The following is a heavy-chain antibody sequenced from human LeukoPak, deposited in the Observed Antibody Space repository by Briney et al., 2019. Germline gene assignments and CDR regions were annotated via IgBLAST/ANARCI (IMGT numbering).Heavy chain of an antibody. CDR2: IWYDGSNK. D-gene: IGHD1-14*01. CDR1: GFTFNNYV. V-gene: IGHV3-33*01. CDR3: ARGIITAIDV. Sequence: GGSLRLSCAASGFTFNNYVMHWVRQAPGKGLEWVTLIWYDGSNKYFTDSVKGRFTISRDNSKNTLYLQMNSLRAEDTAVYYCARGIITAIDVWGQGTTVTVSS. J-gene: IGHJ6*02.